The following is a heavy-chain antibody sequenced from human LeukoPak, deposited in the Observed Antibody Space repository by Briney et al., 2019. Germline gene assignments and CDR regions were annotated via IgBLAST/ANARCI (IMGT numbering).Heavy chain of an antibody. CDR3: VRGTGY. V-gene: IGHV3-64D*06. Sequence: GGSLRLSCSVSEFTFSTYVMHWVRQAPGKGLEYVSAISSNGDNTYYADSVKGRFTISIDNSKNTLYLQMSSLRADDTAVYYCVRGTGYWGQGTLVTVSS. CDR1: EFTFSTYV. J-gene: IGHJ4*02. CDR2: ISSNGDNT.